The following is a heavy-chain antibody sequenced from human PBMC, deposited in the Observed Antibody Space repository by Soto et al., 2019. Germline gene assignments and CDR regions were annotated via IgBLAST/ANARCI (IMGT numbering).Heavy chain of an antibody. CDR2: ISYDGSNK. V-gene: IGHV3-30-3*01. J-gene: IGHJ6*02. D-gene: IGHD1-26*01. Sequence: GGSLRLSCAASGFTFSSYAMHWVRQAPGKGLEWVAVISYDGSNKYYADSVKGRFTISRDNSKNTLYLQMNSLRAEDTAVYYCARDKGVGAYDYYYYGMDVWGQGTTVTVSS. CDR3: ARDKGVGAYDYYYYGMDV. CDR1: GFTFSSYA.